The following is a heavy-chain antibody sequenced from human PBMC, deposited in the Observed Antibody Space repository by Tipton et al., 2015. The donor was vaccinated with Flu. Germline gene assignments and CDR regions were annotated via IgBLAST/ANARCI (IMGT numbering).Heavy chain of an antibody. D-gene: IGHD3-10*01. CDR3: ARSRDITMVRGVSSGMDV. CDR1: GYTFTSYG. V-gene: IGHV1-18*01. J-gene: IGHJ6*02. CDR2: ISAYNGNT. Sequence: QLVQSGPEVKNPGASVKFSCKAPGYTFTSYGISWMRQAPGQGLEWMGWISAYNGNTNNAQKFQGRVTMTTDTSTSTAYMELRSMRSDDRSVYYCARSRDITMVRGVSSGMDVWGQGTTVTVS.